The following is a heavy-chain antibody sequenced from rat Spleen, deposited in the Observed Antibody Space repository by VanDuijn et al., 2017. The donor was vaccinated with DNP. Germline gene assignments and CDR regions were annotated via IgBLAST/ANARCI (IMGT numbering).Heavy chain of an antibody. D-gene: IGHD1-6*01. J-gene: IGHJ2*01. V-gene: IGHV5-46*01. CDR1: GFTFSSFP. CDR3: ARHERTTGLGFDY. Sequence: EVQLVESGCGSVQPGRSMKLSCAASGFTFSSFPMAWVRQAPKKGLEWVASISASGGSTSYRDSVKGRFTISRDNAKSILYLQMNSLRSEDTATYYCARHERTTGLGFDYWGQGVMVTVSS. CDR2: ISASGGST.